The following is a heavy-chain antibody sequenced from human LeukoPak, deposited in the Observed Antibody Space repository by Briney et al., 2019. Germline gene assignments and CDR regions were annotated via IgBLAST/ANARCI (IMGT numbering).Heavy chain of an antibody. CDR1: GFTFDDYA. CDR2: ISWNSGSI. CDR3: ARRRDLITMIVVVISGVDEYYFDY. J-gene: IGHJ4*02. D-gene: IGHD3-22*01. Sequence: PGRSLRLSCAASGFTFDDYAMHWVRQAPGKGLEWVSGISWNSGSIGYADSVKGRFTISRDNAKNSLYLQMNSLRAEDTALYYCARRRDLITMIVVVISGVDEYYFDYWGQGTLVTVSS. V-gene: IGHV3-9*01.